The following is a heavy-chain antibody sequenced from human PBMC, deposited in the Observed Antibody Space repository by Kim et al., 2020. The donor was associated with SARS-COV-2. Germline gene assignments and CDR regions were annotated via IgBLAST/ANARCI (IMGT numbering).Heavy chain of an antibody. CDR1: GFTFNTYG. CDR3: AKSFSGSYFGYDY. CDR2: ISYDGSNK. Sequence: GGSLRLSCAASGFTFNTYGTHWVRQAPGKGPEWVAVISYDGSNKYYADSVKGRFTISRDNSKNTLYLQINSLRIEDTAVYYCAKSFSGSYFGYDYWGQGTLVTVSS. V-gene: IGHV3-30*18. D-gene: IGHD1-26*01. J-gene: IGHJ4*02.